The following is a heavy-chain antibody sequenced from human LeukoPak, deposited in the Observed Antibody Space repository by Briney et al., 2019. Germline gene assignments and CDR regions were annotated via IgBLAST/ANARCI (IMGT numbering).Heavy chain of an antibody. CDR2: IYYSGST. D-gene: IGHD2-21*02. Sequence: PSETLSLTCTISGGSISSYYWSWIRQPPGKGLEWIGSIYYSGSTYYNPSLKSRVTISVDTSKNQFSLKLSSVTAADTAVYYCARHGAYCGGDCYPYFDYWGQGTLVTVSS. V-gene: IGHV4-59*05. CDR1: GGSISSYY. CDR3: ARHGAYCGGDCYPYFDY. J-gene: IGHJ4*02.